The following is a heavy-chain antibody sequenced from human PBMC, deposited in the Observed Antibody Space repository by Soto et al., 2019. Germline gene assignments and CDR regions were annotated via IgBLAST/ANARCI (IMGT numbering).Heavy chain of an antibody. V-gene: IGHV1-24*01. CDR2: FDPEDGET. J-gene: IGHJ4*02. CDR1: GYSITVLS. D-gene: IGHD6-13*01. Sequence: ASVKVSCKVSGYSITVLSMHWGRQNPGKGLEWMGGFDPEDGETIYAQKFQGRVTMTEDTSTDTAYMELSSLGSEDTAVYYCAVGVEQQLVTFDYWGQGTLVTVSS. CDR3: AVGVEQQLVTFDY.